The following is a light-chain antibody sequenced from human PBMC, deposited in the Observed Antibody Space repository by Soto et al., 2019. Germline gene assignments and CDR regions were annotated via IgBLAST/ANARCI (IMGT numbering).Light chain of an antibody. V-gene: IGKV1-27*01. CDR2: AAS. Sequence: DIQMTQSPSSLSASVGDRVTITCRASQGISNYLAWYQQKPGRVPKLLIYAASTLQSGVPSRFSGSGSGTDFTLIISSLQPEDVATYYCQRYNSATQTFGQGTKVEIK. J-gene: IGKJ1*01. CDR3: QRYNSATQT. CDR1: QGISNY.